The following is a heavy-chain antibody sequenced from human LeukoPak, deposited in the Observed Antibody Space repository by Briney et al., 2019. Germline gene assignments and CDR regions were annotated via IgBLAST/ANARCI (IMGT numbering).Heavy chain of an antibody. CDR3: SGGRGRSYYGSGSDYYDY. Sequence: SETLSLTCAVDGGSFSGYYWHRVRPPPGKGLEWIGDIYHSGSTNYNPSLKSQGTVSVDTSKNQFTLKLSSVTAADKAVYDCSGGRGRSYYGSGSDYYDYWGQGTLVTVSS. CDR1: GGSFSGYY. D-gene: IGHD3-10*01. CDR2: IYHSGST. V-gene: IGHV4-34*01. J-gene: IGHJ4*02.